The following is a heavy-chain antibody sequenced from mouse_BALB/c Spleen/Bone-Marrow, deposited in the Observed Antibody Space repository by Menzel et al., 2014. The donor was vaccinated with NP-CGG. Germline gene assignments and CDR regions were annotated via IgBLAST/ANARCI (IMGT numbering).Heavy chain of an antibody. J-gene: IGHJ2*01. CDR2: IYPGSGST. CDR3: TSWDY. CDR1: GYTFTSYW. Sequence: LQQSGSELVRPGASVKLSCRASGYTFTSYWMHWVKQRHGQGLEWIGNIYPGSGSTNYDEKFKSKGTLTVDTSSSTAYMHLSSLTSEDSAAYYCTSWDYWGQGTTPTVSS. V-gene: IGHV1S22*01.